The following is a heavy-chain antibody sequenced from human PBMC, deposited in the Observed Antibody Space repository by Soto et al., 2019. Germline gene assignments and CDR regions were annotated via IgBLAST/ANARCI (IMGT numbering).Heavy chain of an antibody. Sequence: PSETLSLTCTVSGGSISSGVYYWSWIRQHPGKGLEWIGYIYYSGSTYYNPSLKSRVTISVDTSKNQFSLKLSSVTAADTAVYYCARGFTTVTSYYFDYWGQGTLVTVSS. CDR1: GGSISSGVYY. V-gene: IGHV4-31*03. CDR2: IYYSGST. D-gene: IGHD4-17*01. CDR3: ARGFTTVTSYYFDY. J-gene: IGHJ4*02.